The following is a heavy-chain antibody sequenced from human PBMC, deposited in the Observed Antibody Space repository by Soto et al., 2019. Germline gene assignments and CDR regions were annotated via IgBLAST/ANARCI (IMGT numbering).Heavy chain of an antibody. D-gene: IGHD2-8*01. J-gene: IGHJ4*02. V-gene: IGHV4-59*01. Sequence: SETLSLTCTVSGGSISSYYWSWIRQPPGEGLEWIGYIYYSGSTNYNPSLKSRVTISVDTSKNQFSLKLSSVTAADTAVYYCARAPHGLAHYFDYWGQGTLVTVSS. CDR3: ARAPHGLAHYFDY. CDR1: GGSISSYY. CDR2: IYYSGST.